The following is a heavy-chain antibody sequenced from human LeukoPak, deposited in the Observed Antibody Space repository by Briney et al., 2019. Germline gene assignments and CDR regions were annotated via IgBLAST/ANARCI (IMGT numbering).Heavy chain of an antibody. V-gene: IGHV5-51*01. J-gene: IGHJ4*02. CDR2: IYPGDSDT. Sequence: GASLQISCKCSGSIFTSYWIGLGRQLPGKGLEWMGIIYPGDSDTRCSPSLPGQVTISADKSISTAYLQWSSLKSSDTAMYYCARRVTADGSFDYWGEGTLVTVSS. CDR1: GSIFTSYW. D-gene: IGHD3-10*01. CDR3: ARRVTADGSFDY.